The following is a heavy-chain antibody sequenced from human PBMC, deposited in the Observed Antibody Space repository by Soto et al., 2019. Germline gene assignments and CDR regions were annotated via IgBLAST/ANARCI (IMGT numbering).Heavy chain of an antibody. CDR1: GYSFTSYW. Sequence: PGESLKISCKGSGYSFTSYWIGWVRQMPGKGLEWMGIIYPGDSDTRYSPSFQGQVTISADKSISTAYLQWSSLKASDTAMYYCARLGLAGRDYYYYYGMDVWGQGTTVTVSS. CDR2: IYPGDSDT. D-gene: IGHD6-19*01. V-gene: IGHV5-51*01. J-gene: IGHJ6*02. CDR3: ARLGLAGRDYYYYYGMDV.